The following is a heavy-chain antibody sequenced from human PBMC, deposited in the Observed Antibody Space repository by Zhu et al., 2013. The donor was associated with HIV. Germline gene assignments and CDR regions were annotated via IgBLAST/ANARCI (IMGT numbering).Heavy chain of an antibody. CDR3: ARDGAVAAMGDWFDP. CDR1: GGTFSRYA. D-gene: IGHD6-19*01. V-gene: IGHV1-69*06. Sequence: QVQLVQSGAEVKKPGSSVKVSCKASGGTFSRYAISWVRQAPGQGLEWLGGIIPLFGTANYAQKFQGRVKITADKSTSIVYLELRSLRSADTALYYCARDGAVAAMGDWFDPVGPGNPGHRLL. J-gene: IGHJ5*02. CDR2: IIPLFGTA.